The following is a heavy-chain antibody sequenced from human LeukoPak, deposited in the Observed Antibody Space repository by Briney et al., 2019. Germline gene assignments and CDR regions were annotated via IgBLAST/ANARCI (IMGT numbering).Heavy chain of an antibody. J-gene: IGHJ4*02. Sequence: GGSLRLSCAASGFTFSSYAMPWVRQAPGKGLEWVAVISYDGSNKYYADSVKGRFTISRDNSKNTLYLQMNSLRAEDTAVYYCARGAQIVVVISFFDYWGQGTLVTVSS. CDR3: ARGAQIVVVISFFDY. CDR1: GFTFSSYA. CDR2: ISYDGSNK. D-gene: IGHD3-22*01. V-gene: IGHV3-30-3*01.